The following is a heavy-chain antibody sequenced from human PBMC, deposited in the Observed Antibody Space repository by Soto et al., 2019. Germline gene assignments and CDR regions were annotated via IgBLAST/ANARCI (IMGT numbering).Heavy chain of an antibody. CDR3: GKFSDIEVPGMGDWFDP. CDR2: ISYDGSDK. D-gene: IGHD6-19*01. Sequence: QVQLEESGGGVVQPGRSLRLSCKASGFTFTSYGMHWVRQAPGKGLEWVALISYDGSDKLYADSVEGRFTISRDNSKNTVYLQMNSLRIEDTAMYHCGKFSDIEVPGMGDWFDPWGQGTPVTVTS. CDR1: GFTFTSYG. V-gene: IGHV3-30*18. J-gene: IGHJ5*02.